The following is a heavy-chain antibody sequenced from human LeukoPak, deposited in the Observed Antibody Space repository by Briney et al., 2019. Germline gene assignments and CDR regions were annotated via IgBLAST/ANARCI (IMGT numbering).Heavy chain of an antibody. CDR1: GYTFTSYG. D-gene: IGHD6-19*01. J-gene: IGHJ5*02. V-gene: IGHV1-18*01. CDR3: ARWRRAGAGTGWFDP. CDR2: ISAYNGNT. Sequence: ASVTVSCTASGYTFTSYGISWVRQAPGRGLEWMGWISAYNGNTNYAQKLQGRVTMTTDTSTSTAYMELRSLRSDDTAVYYCARWRRAGAGTGWFDPWCQGTLVTVSS.